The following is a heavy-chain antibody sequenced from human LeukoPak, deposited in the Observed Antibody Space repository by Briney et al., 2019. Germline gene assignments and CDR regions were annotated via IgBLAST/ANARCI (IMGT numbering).Heavy chain of an antibody. Sequence: SETQSLTCTVSGGSISSGGYYWSWIRQHPGKGLEWIGYIYYSGSTYYNPSLKSRVTISVDTSKNQFSLKLSSVTAADTAVYYCARAPRYNWNQDGFDYWGQGTLVTVSS. CDR3: ARAPRYNWNQDGFDY. CDR1: GGSISSGGYY. D-gene: IGHD1-20*01. CDR2: IYYSGST. J-gene: IGHJ4*02. V-gene: IGHV4-31*03.